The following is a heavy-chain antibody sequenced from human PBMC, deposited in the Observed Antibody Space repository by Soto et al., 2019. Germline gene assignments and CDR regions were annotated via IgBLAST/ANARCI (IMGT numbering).Heavy chain of an antibody. CDR2: ISGNGNTI. CDR3: AASAVVAAHY. D-gene: IGHD2-15*01. V-gene: IGHV3-11*01. J-gene: IGHJ4*02. Sequence: GGSLRLSCAASAFTFSDYYMGWIRQAPGKGLEWLSYISGNGNTIYYADSVKGRFTVSRDNAKNLLYLQMNILRAEDTAVYYCAASAVVAAHYWGQGALVTVSS. CDR1: AFTFSDYY.